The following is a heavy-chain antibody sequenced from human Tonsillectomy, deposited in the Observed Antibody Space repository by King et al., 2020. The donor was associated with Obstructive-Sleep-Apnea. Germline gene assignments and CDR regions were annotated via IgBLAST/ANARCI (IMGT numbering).Heavy chain of an antibody. CDR1: GGSISSYY. Sequence: VPLQESGPGLVKPSETLSLTCTVSGGSISSYYWSWLRQPPGKGLEWIGYIYYSGSTNYNPSLKSRVTISVDTSKNQFSLKLSSVTAADTAVYYCARAEWELPTYWGQGTLVTVSS. CDR2: IYYSGST. V-gene: IGHV4-59*01. CDR3: ARAEWELPTY. J-gene: IGHJ4*02. D-gene: IGHD1-26*01.